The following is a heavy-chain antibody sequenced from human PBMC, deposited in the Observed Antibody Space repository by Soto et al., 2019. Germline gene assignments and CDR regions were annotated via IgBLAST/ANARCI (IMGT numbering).Heavy chain of an antibody. V-gene: IGHV3-30-3*01. Sequence: GSLRLSCAASGFTFSSYAMHWVRQAPGKGLEWVAVISYDGSNKNHADTVKGRFTISRDNSKNTLYLQMNSLSAEDTAVYYCARGYDFWSGYYYPYGMDVWGQGTTVTVSS. CDR3: ARGYDFWSGYYYPYGMDV. CDR2: ISYDGSNK. D-gene: IGHD3-3*01. J-gene: IGHJ6*02. CDR1: GFTFSSYA.